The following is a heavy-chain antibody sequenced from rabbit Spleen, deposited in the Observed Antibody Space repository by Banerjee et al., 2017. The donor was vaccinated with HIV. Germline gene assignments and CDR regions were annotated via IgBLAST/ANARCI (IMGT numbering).Heavy chain of an antibody. CDR1: GIDFSSYYY. CDR2: IYTSSGRT. J-gene: IGHJ2*01. V-gene: IGHV1S43*01. D-gene: IGHD6-1*01. CDR3: ARATYSDGYGGAFDP. Sequence: QSLEESGGDLVKPGGTLTLTCKASGIDFSSYYYMCWVRQAPGKGPEWIACIYTSSGRTWYASWVNGRFTISRSTSLNTVDLKMTSLTAADTATYFCARATYSDGYGGAFDPWGQGTLVTVS.